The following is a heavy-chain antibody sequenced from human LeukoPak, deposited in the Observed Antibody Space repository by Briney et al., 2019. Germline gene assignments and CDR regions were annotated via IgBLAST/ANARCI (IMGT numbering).Heavy chain of an antibody. J-gene: IGHJ4*02. CDR1: GGSISNDNYY. CDR2: IFSSGST. V-gene: IGHV4-61*02. CDR3: ARGVPMSY. D-gene: IGHD1-1*01. Sequence: SETLSLTCAVSGGSISNDNYYWSWIRQPAGKGLEWIGRIFSSGSTNYNPSLKSRVTISLDTSKNQFSLKLSSVTAADTAVYYCARGVPMSYWGQGTLVTVSS.